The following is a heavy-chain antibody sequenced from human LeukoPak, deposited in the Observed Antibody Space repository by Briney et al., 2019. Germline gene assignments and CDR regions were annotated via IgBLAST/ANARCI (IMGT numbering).Heavy chain of an antibody. CDR3: ARSREPYYDFWSGYYIFDY. CDR2: ISAYNGKA. Sequence: ASVRISCKASGYTFTSFGFSWVRQAPGQGLEWMGWISAYNGKAMYAQKLQGRVTMTTDTSTSTAYMELRSLRSDDTAVYYCARSREPYYDFWSGYYIFDYWGQGTLVTVSS. J-gene: IGHJ4*02. V-gene: IGHV1-18*01. CDR1: GYTFTSFG. D-gene: IGHD3-3*01.